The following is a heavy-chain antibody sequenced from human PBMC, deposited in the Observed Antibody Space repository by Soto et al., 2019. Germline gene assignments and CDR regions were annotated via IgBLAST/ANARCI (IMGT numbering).Heavy chain of an antibody. CDR3: AKDGSGSGNYYGMDV. D-gene: IGHD3-10*01. CDR1: GYTFTGYY. J-gene: IGHJ6*02. V-gene: IGHV1-2*04. CDR2: INPNSGGT. Sequence: ASVKVSCKASGYTFTGYYMHWVRQAPGQGLEWMGWINPNSGGTNYAQKFQGWVTMTRDTSISTAYMELSRLRSDDTAVYYCAKDGSGSGNYYGMDVWGQGTTVTVSS.